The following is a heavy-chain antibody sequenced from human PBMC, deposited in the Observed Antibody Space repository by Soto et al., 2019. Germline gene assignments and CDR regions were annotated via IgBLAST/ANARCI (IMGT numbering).Heavy chain of an antibody. CDR1: GYTFTSYD. V-gene: IGHV1-8*01. CDR2: MNPNSGST. CDR3: AREKTHYGMDV. Sequence: QVQLVQSGAEVKKPGASVTVSCKASGYTFTSYDINWVRQATGQGLEWMGWMNPNSGSTGYAQKIQGRVTMTRNTSIITAYMELSRVTSEDTAVYYCAREKTHYGMDVWGQGTTVTVSS. J-gene: IGHJ6*02.